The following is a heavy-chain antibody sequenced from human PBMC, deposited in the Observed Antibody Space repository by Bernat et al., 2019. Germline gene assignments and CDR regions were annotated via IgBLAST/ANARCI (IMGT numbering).Heavy chain of an antibody. D-gene: IGHD5-24*01. CDR2: IYYSGST. V-gene: IGHV4-30-4*01. CDR1: GDSISSGDHY. CDR3: AREEEMAMGY. J-gene: IGHJ4*02. Sequence: QVHLQESGPGLVRPSQTLSLTCAVFGDSISSGDHYWSWIRQPPGKGLEWIGFIYYSGSTYYNPSLKSRVVISVETSKNQLSLMLTSVTAADTAVYCCAREEEMAMGYWGQGILVTVSS.